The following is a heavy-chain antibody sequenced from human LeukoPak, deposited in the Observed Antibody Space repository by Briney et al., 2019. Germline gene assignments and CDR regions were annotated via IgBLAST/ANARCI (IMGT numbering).Heavy chain of an antibody. D-gene: IGHD6-19*01. CDR2: INAGTGNR. CDR3: ARVSDDSGWNFDY. CDR1: GYTFTSFA. V-gene: IGHV1-3*01. Sequence: APVKVSCKASGYTFTSFAVHWVRQAPGQRLEWMGWINAGTGNRKYSQKFQDRVTITRETSATTAYMELSSLTSEDTAVYYCARVSDDSGWNFDYWGQGTLVTVSS. J-gene: IGHJ4*02.